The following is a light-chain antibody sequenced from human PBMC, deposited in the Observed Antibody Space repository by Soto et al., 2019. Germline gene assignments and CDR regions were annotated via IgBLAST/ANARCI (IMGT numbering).Light chain of an antibody. CDR1: QRVSSSY. V-gene: IGKV3-20*01. Sequence: EIVLTQSPGTVSLSPGERATLSCRASQRVSSSYLAWYQQKPGQAPRLLIYGASSRATGIPARFSGRGFGTDFPLLISRLELDDFAVYYCQQXGSSVKTFGLVTNVDIK. CDR2: GAS. CDR3: QQXGSSVKT. J-gene: IGKJ3*01.